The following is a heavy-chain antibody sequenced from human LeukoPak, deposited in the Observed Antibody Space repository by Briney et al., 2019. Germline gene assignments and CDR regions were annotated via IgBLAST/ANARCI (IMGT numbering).Heavy chain of an antibody. V-gene: IGHV4-59*01. J-gene: IGHJ4*02. CDR3: ARASMVRGGPIFDY. Sequence: SETLSLTCTVSGGSISSYYWSWIRQPPGKGLEWIGYIYYSGSTNYNPSLKSRVTISVDTSKNQFSLKLSSVTAADTAVYYCARASMVRGGPIFDYWGQGTLVTVSS. D-gene: IGHD3-10*01. CDR2: IYYSGST. CDR1: GGSISSYY.